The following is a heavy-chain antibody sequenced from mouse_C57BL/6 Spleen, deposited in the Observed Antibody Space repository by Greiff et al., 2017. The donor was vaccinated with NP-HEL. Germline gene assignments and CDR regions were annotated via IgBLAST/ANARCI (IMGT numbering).Heavy chain of an antibody. CDR3: ARWYYGGADY. D-gene: IGHD1-1*01. J-gene: IGHJ4*01. V-gene: IGHV1-80*01. CDR1: GYAFSSYW. Sequence: QVQLKQSGAELVKPGASVKISCKASGYAFSSYWMNWVKQRPGKGLEWIGQIYPGDGGTNYNGKFKGKATLTADTSSSTAYMQLSSLTSEDSAVYFCARWYYGGADYWGQGTSVTVSS. CDR2: IYPGDGGT.